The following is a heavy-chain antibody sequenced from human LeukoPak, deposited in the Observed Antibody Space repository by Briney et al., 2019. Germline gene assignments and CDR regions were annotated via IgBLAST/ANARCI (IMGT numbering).Heavy chain of an antibody. CDR3: VREGHFYLDY. Sequence: PGGSLRLSCAASGFTFSSYAMSWVRQAPGKGLEWVSYISSSATTIYYADSVKGRFTISRDNAKNSLSLQMNSLRVDDTAVYYCVREGHFYLDYWGQGTLVTVSS. CDR1: GFTFSSYA. V-gene: IGHV3-48*03. CDR2: ISSSATTI. J-gene: IGHJ4*02. D-gene: IGHD2/OR15-2a*01.